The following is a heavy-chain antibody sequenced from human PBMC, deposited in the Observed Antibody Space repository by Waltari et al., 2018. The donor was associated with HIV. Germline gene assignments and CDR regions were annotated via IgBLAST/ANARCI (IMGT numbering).Heavy chain of an antibody. V-gene: IGHV3-21*01. Sequence: EVQLVESGGGLVKPGGSLRLSCAASGFTFSSYSMNWVRQAPGKGLEWVSSISSSSSYIYYADSVKGRFTISRDNAKNSLYLQMNSLRAEDTAVYYCARTGNRLLFFSDYWGQGTLVTVSS. CDR1: GFTFSSYS. D-gene: IGHD2-21*02. J-gene: IGHJ4*02. CDR3: ARTGNRLLFFSDY. CDR2: ISSSSSYI.